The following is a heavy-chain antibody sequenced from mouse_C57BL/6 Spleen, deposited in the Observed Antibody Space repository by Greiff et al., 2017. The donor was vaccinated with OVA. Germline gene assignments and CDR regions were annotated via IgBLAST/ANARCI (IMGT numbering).Heavy chain of an antibody. V-gene: IGHV1-4*01. CDR3: ARVRDYDPLFAY. Sequence: QVQLQQSGAELARPGASVKMSCKASGYTFTSYTMHWVKQRPGQGLEWIGYINPSSGYTKYNQKFKDKATLTADKSSSTDYMQLSSLTSEGSGVYYCARVRDYDPLFAYWGQGTMVTVSA. J-gene: IGHJ3*01. D-gene: IGHD2-4*01. CDR2: INPSSGYT. CDR1: GYTFTSYT.